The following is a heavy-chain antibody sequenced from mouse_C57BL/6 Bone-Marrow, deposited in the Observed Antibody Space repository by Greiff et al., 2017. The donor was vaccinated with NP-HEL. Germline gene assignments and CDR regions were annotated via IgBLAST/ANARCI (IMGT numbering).Heavy chain of an antibody. D-gene: IGHD2-4*01. CDR2: ISSGGSYT. J-gene: IGHJ3*01. CDR3: ASPYDYDVAWFAY. V-gene: IGHV5-6*01. CDR1: GFTFSSYG. Sequence: EVMLVESGGDLVKPGGSLKLSCAASGFTFSSYGMSWVRPTPDKRLEWVATISSGGSYTYYPDSVKGRLTISRDNAKNTLYLQMSSLKSEDTAMYYCASPYDYDVAWFAYWGQGTLVTVSA.